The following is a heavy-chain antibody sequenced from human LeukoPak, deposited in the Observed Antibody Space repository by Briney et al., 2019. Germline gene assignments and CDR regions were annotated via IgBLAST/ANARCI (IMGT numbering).Heavy chain of an antibody. V-gene: IGHV3-21*04. D-gene: IGHD3-3*01. Sequence: PGGSLRLSCAASGFTFSSYSMNWVRQAPGKGLEWVSSISSSSSYIYYADSVKGRFTISRDNSKNSLYLQMNSLRAEDTALYYCARGAILEAYYYYYMDVWGKGTTVTVSS. CDR2: ISSSSSYI. CDR3: ARGAILEAYYYYYMDV. CDR1: GFTFSSYS. J-gene: IGHJ6*03.